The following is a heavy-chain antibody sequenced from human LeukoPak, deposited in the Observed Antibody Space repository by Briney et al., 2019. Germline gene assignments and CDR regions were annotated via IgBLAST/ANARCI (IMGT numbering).Heavy chain of an antibody. V-gene: IGHV4-30-4*08. CDR3: AREGRRSSSSGFRWFDP. J-gene: IGHJ5*02. CDR1: GGSISSGDYY. D-gene: IGHD6-6*01. CDR2: IYYSGST. Sequence: SETLSLTCTVSGGSISSGDYYWSWIRQPPGKGLEWIGYIYYSGSTYYNPSPKSRVTISVDTSKNQFPLKLSSVTAADTAVYYCAREGRRSSSSGFRWFDPWGQGTLVTVPS.